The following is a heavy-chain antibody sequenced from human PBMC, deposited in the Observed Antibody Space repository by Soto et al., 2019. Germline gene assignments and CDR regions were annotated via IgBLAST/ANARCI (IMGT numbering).Heavy chain of an antibody. CDR2: IYHSGST. Sequence: SETLSLTCSVSGGSISSSSYYWGWIRQPPGKGLEWIGEIYHSGSTNYNPSLKSRVTISVDKSKNQFSLKLSSVTAADTAVYYCARGSRDGYNYFDYWGQGTLVTVSS. CDR1: GGSISSSSYY. CDR3: ARGSRDGYNYFDY. D-gene: IGHD5-12*01. V-gene: IGHV4-39*07. J-gene: IGHJ4*02.